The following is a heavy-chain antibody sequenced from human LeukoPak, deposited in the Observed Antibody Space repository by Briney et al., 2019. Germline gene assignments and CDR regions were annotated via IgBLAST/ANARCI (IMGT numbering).Heavy chain of an antibody. J-gene: IGHJ4*02. CDR2: INPGGGGT. CDR1: GYTFTSYY. V-gene: IGHV1-46*01. CDR3: ARGYYAGFDY. Sequence: ASVKVSCKASGYTFTSYYMHWVRQAPGRGLEWMGIINPGGGGTSYAQKFQGRVTMTRDTSTSTVYMQLSSLRSEDTAVFYCARGYYAGFDYWGQGTLVTVSS. D-gene: IGHD3-10*01.